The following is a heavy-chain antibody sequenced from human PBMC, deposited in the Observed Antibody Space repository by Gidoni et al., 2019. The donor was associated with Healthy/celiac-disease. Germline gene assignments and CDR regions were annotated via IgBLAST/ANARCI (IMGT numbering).Heavy chain of an antibody. D-gene: IGHD6-13*01. Sequence: QVQLQQWGAGLLKPSETLSLTCAVYGGSFSGYYWSWIRQPPGKGLEWIGEINHSGSTNYNPSLKSRVTISVDTSKNQFSLKLSSVTAADTAVYYCARGRIAAPLGTNDYYYYYYMDVWGKGTTVTVSS. V-gene: IGHV4-34*01. CDR1: GGSFSGYY. CDR3: ARGRIAAPLGTNDYYYYYYMDV. J-gene: IGHJ6*03. CDR2: INHSGST.